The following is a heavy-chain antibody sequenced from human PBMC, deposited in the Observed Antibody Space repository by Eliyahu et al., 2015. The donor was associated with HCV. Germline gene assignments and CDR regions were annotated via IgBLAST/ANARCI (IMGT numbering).Heavy chain of an antibody. CDR2: IKSKTDGGTT. CDR3: KPTGGMVVVVITDR. J-gene: IGHJ4*02. Sequence: EVQLVESGGGLVKPGGSLRLSCAASGFTFSNAWMSWVRQAPGKGLEWVGRIKSKTDGGTTDYAAPVKGRFTISRDDSKNTLYLQMNSLKTEDTAVYYCKPTGGMVVVVITDRRGQGTLVTVSS. CDR1: GFTFSNAW. V-gene: IGHV3-15*01. D-gene: IGHD3-22*01.